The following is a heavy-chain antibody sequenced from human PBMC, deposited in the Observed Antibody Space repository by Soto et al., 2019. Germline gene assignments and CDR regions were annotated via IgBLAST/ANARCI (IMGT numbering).Heavy chain of an antibody. CDR3: ARDRGDILTGYYIKRSRDYYYYGMDV. Sequence: LSLTCTVSGGSISSYYWSWIRQPAGKGLEWIGRIYTSGSTNYNPSLKSRVTMSVDTSKNQFSLKLSSVTAADTAVYYCARDRGDILTGYYIKRSRDYYYYGMDVWGQGTTVTVSS. CDR2: IYTSGST. D-gene: IGHD3-9*01. J-gene: IGHJ6*02. CDR1: GGSISSYY. V-gene: IGHV4-4*07.